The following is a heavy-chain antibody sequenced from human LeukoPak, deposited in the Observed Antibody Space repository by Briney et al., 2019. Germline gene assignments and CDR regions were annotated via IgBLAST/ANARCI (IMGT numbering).Heavy chain of an antibody. CDR2: INPSGGST. Sequence: GASVKVSCKASGYTFTNYYMHWVRQAPGQGLEWMGIINPSGGSTTYAQKFQGRVTMTRDTSTSTVYMELSSLKSEDTAVYYCARCQTDPGWFDPWGQGTLVTVSS. J-gene: IGHJ5*02. CDR3: ARCQTDPGWFDP. V-gene: IGHV1-46*01. CDR1: GYTFTNYY. D-gene: IGHD1-14*01.